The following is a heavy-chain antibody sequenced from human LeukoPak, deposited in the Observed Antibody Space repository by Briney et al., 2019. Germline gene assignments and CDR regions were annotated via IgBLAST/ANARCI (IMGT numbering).Heavy chain of an antibody. D-gene: IGHD6-6*01. J-gene: IGHJ5*02. CDR2: IDHSGST. Sequence: PSETLSLTCGVYGGSFSGYHWTWIRLRPGKGLEWIGDIDHSGSTYYNPSLKSRVTISLDTSNNQFSLKLNSVTAADTAVYYCARGFPSSSRWFDPWGQGTLVTVSS. CDR3: ARGFPSSSRWFDP. CDR1: GGSFSGYH. V-gene: IGHV4-34*01.